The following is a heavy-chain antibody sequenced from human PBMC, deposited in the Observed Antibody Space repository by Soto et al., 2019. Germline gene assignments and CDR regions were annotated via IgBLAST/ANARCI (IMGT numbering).Heavy chain of an antibody. J-gene: IGHJ4*02. D-gene: IGHD2-15*01. CDR2: INTDGTIT. Sequence: GGSLRLSCAASGFTFSNYWMHWVRQAPGKGLVWVSRINTDGTITHYAASVKGRFTISRDNAKNTLYLQMNSLRAEDTAVYYCARDGVVVAAADYWGQGTLVTSPQ. CDR1: GFTFSNYW. CDR3: ARDGVVVAAADY. V-gene: IGHV3-74*01.